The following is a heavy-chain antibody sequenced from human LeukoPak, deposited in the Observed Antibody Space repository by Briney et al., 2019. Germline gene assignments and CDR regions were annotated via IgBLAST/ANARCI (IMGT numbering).Heavy chain of an antibody. J-gene: IGHJ4*02. Sequence: KPSETLSLTCTVSDGSISSSSYYWGWIRQPPGKGLEWIGSIYYSGSTYYNPSLKSRVTISVDTSKNQFSLKLSSVTAADTAVYYCARHDRIIASPLVWSQGMLVTVSS. CDR2: IYYSGST. D-gene: IGHD6-13*01. CDR3: ARHDRIIASPLV. CDR1: DGSISSSSYY. V-gene: IGHV4-39*01.